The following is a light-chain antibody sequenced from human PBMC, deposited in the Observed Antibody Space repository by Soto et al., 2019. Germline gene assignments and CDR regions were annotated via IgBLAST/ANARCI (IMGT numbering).Light chain of an antibody. Sequence: QSALTQPPSASGSPGQSVTISCTGTSSDVGGYNYVSWYQQHPGNAPKLMIYEVSKRPSGVPDRFSGSKSGNTSSLTVSGLQDEDEADYYCSSYAGSNIYVFGTGTKLTVL. J-gene: IGLJ1*01. V-gene: IGLV2-8*01. CDR2: EVS. CDR3: SSYAGSNIYV. CDR1: SSDVGGYNY.